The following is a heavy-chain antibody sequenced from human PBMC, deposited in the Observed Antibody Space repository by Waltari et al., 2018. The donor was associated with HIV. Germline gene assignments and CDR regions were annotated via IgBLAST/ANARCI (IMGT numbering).Heavy chain of an antibody. J-gene: IGHJ4*02. D-gene: IGHD3-22*01. CDR3: ARVGTLYYYDRPYDH. V-gene: IGHV3-30*03. CDR1: GFNFNIYA. Sequence: QVQLVESGGGVVQPGRSLRLSCAASGFNFNIYAMHWVRQAPGKGLEGVALMASDGTEKYADSVRDRFSISRDSSKNTLYLQMNSLRPEDTAMYYCARVGTLYYYDRPYDHWGQGTLVTVSS. CDR2: MASDGTEK.